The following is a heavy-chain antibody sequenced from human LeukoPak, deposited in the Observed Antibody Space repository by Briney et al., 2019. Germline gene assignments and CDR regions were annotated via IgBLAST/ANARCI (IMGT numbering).Heavy chain of an antibody. CDR1: GGSFSTYY. D-gene: IGHD3-10*01. CDR2: IHHRGST. CDR3: ARALQNYYGSGTYPDY. J-gene: IGHJ4*02. V-gene: IGHV4-34*01. Sequence: SETLSLTCTVTGGSFSTYYWSWIRQPPGRGLEWIGEIHHRGSTNYNPSLKSRVTISVGTSKNQFSLKLSSVTAADTALYYCARALQNYYGSGTYPDYWGQGTLVTVSS.